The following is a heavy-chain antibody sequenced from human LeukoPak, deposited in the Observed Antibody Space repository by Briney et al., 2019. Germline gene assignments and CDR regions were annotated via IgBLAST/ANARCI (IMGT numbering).Heavy chain of an antibody. CDR3: ATDLRHYDYVWGSYRRN. Sequence: ASVKVSCKVSGYTLTELSMHWVRQAPGKGLEWMGGFDPEDGETIYVQKFQGRVTMTEDTSTDTAYMELSSLRSEDTAVYYCATDLRHYDYVWGSYRRNWGQGTLVTVSS. J-gene: IGHJ4*02. CDR1: GYTLTELS. CDR2: FDPEDGET. D-gene: IGHD3-16*02. V-gene: IGHV1-24*01.